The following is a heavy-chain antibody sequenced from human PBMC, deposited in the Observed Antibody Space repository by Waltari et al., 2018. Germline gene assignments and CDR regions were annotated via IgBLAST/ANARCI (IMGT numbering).Heavy chain of an antibody. CDR1: EFTFSSYD. D-gene: IGHD3-22*01. J-gene: IGHJ6*02. CDR3: ARDYCDRTNGHCMDV. CDR2: SSYHVRNI. V-gene: IGHV3-30*03. Sequence: QVKLVESGGGVVQPGRSLRLSCETSEFTFSSYDMYWVRQATGKVLEWVAVSSYHVRNIYYVDSMKGRLTNATDSSKKTVYMQMNSLRAEITAVYYWARDYCDRTNGHCMDVWGQGTTVTV.